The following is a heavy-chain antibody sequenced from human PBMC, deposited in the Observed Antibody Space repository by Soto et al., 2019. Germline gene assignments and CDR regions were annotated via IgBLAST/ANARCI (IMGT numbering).Heavy chain of an antibody. CDR2: IYPGDSDT. Sequence: GESLKISCKGSGYSFTSYWIGWVRQMPGKGLEWMGIIYPGDSDTRYSPSFQGQVTISADKSISTAYLQWSSLKASDTAMYYCARHLAAAGTDGDYYYGMDVWGQGTTVTVT. V-gene: IGHV5-51*01. CDR1: GYSFTSYW. D-gene: IGHD6-13*01. CDR3: ARHLAAAGTDGDYYYGMDV. J-gene: IGHJ6*02.